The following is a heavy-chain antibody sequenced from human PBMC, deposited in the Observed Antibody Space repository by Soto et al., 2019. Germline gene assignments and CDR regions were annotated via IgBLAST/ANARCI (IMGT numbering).Heavy chain of an antibody. D-gene: IGHD3-3*01. CDR3: ATRITVFGSLIPPFDP. CDR2: INHTGGT. J-gene: IGHJ5*02. CDR1: GGSDNSYY. Sequence: PSETLSLTCAVYGGSDNSYYWNWIRQPPGKGLEWIGEINHTGGTQYNPSLKSRVTMSVDTSKNQFSLRLSSVTAADTAIYYCATRITVFGSLIPPFDPWGQGTQVTVSS. V-gene: IGHV4-34*01.